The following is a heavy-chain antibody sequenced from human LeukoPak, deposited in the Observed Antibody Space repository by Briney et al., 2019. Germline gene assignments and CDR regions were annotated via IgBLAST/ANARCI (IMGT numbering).Heavy chain of an antibody. D-gene: IGHD1-26*01. CDR2: IYTSGST. V-gene: IGHV4-4*07. CDR3: ARVRVGGATEYYFDY. J-gene: IGHJ4*02. Sequence: KPSETLSLTCTVFGGSISSYYWSWIRQPAGKGLEWIGRIYTSGSTNYNPSLKSRVTMSVDTSKNQFSLKLSSVTAADTAVYYCARVRVGGATEYYFDYWGQGTLVTVSS. CDR1: GGSISSYY.